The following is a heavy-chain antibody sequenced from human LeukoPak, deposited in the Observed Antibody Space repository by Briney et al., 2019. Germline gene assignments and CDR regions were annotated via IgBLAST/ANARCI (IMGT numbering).Heavy chain of an antibody. CDR1: GLSISGQW. J-gene: IGHJ4*02. V-gene: IGHV3-7*01. D-gene: IGHD3-16*02. CDR3: GYTNNFYH. CDR2: IKHDGSEE. Sequence: PGGSLRLSCVASGLSISGQWMNWVRQAPGQGLEWVADIKHDGSEEYYVDSVKGRFTVSRDDGRNSVSLQMNSVRAEDTAVYYCGYTNNFYHWGQGTLVGVSS.